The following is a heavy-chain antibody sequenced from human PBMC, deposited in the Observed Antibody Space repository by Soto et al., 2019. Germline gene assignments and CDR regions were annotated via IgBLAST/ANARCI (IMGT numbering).Heavy chain of an antibody. V-gene: IGHV4-59*08. CDR3: ARLQDVVVPAAMRAFDI. J-gene: IGHJ3*02. Sequence: PSETLSLTCTVSGGSISSYYWSWIRQPPGKGLEWIGYIYYSGSTNYNPSLKSRVTISVDTSKNQFSLKLSSVTAADTAVYYCARLQDVVVPAAMRAFDIWGQGTMVTVSS. CDR1: GGSISSYY. D-gene: IGHD2-2*01. CDR2: IYYSGST.